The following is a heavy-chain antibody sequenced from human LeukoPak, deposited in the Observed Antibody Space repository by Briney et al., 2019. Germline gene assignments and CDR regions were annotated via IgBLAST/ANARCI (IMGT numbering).Heavy chain of an antibody. Sequence: PSETLSLTCAVYGGSFSSYYWSWIRQPPGKGLEWIGEINHSGSTNYNPSLKSRVTISVDTSKNQFSLKLSSVTAADTAVYYCARIPNTAMVTTDPVEFDYWGQGTLVTVSS. CDR1: GGSFSSYY. V-gene: IGHV4-34*01. CDR3: ARIPNTAMVTTDPVEFDY. CDR2: INHSGST. D-gene: IGHD5-18*01. J-gene: IGHJ4*02.